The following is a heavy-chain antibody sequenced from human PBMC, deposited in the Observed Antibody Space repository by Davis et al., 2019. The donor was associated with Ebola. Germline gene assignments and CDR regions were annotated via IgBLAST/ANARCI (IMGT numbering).Heavy chain of an antibody. CDR1: GYTFTGYY. CDR3: ARDPYYDSSGYYAYYYYYMDV. Sequence: ASVKVSCKASGYTFTGYYMHWVRQAPGQGLEWMGIINPSGGSTSYAQKFQGRVTMTRDTSTSTVYMELSSLRSEDTAVYYCARDPYYDSSGYYAYYYYYMDVWGKGTTVTVSS. V-gene: IGHV1-46*01. J-gene: IGHJ6*03. CDR2: INPSGGST. D-gene: IGHD3-22*01.